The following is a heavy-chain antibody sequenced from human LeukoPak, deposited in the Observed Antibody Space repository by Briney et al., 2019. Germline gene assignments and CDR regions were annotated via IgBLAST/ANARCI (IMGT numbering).Heavy chain of an antibody. CDR2: INPNSGGT. D-gene: IGHD3-3*01. J-gene: IGHJ3*02. Sequence: ASVKVSCKASGYTFTAYYIHWVRQAPGQGLEWMGWINPNSGGTNYAQKFQGRVTMTRDTSISTAYMELSKLRSDDTAVYYCARNGRITIFGVAPRDAFDIWGQGTMVTVSS. V-gene: IGHV1-2*02. CDR1: GYTFTAYY. CDR3: ARNGRITIFGVAPRDAFDI.